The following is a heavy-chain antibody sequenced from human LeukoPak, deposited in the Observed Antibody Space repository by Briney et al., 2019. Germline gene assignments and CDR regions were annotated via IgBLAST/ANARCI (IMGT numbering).Heavy chain of an antibody. CDR2: IYYSGTT. J-gene: IGHJ4*02. V-gene: IGHV4-59*12. CDR1: GGPISSYY. CDR3: AREGESGSYYHY. D-gene: IGHD1-26*01. Sequence: SETLSLTCTVPGGPISSYYWSWIRQPPGKGLEWIGYIYYSGTTNYNPSLKSRLTISLDASKNQFSLKLSSVTAADTAVYYCAREGESGSYYHYWGQGTLVTVSS.